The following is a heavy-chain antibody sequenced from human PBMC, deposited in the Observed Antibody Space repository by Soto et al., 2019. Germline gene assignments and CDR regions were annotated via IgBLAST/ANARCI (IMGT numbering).Heavy chain of an antibody. Sequence: GGSLRLSCAASGFTFTRYSMNWVRQAPGKGLEWVSSISSSGSTIYYADSVKGRFTISRDNAKNSLYLQMNSLRAEDTAVYYCARGQVHYDFWRSPYDYWGQGTLVTVSS. CDR1: GFTFTRYS. CDR3: ARGQVHYDFWRSPYDY. D-gene: IGHD3-3*01. V-gene: IGHV3-21*04. J-gene: IGHJ4*02. CDR2: ISSSGSTI.